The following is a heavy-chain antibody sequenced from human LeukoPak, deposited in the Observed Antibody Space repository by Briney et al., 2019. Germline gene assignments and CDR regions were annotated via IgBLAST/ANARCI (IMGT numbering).Heavy chain of an antibody. CDR3: ARGDSGWYLGLGFDY. V-gene: IGHV4-38-2*02. CDR2: IYSSGTT. CDR1: RYSISSGFY. D-gene: IGHD6-19*01. J-gene: IGHJ4*02. Sequence: SETLSLTCSVSRYSISSGFYWGWIRQPPGKGLEWIGSIYSSGTTYYNPSLKSRVAISVDTSKNQVSLNLRSVTAADTAVYYCARGDSGWYLGLGFDYWGQGTLVTVSS.